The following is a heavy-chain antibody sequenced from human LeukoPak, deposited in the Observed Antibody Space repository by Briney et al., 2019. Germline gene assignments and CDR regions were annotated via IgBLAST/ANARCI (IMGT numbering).Heavy chain of an antibody. CDR2: ISYDGSNK. Sequence: PGRSLRLSCAASGFTFSSYAMHWVRQAPGKGLEWVAVISYDGSNKYYADSVKGRFTISRDNSKNTLYLQMNSLRSEDTAVYYCARRRSSEVGAIPPNWFDPWGQGTLVTVSS. D-gene: IGHD1-26*01. CDR1: GFTFSSYA. J-gene: IGHJ5*02. CDR3: ARRRSSEVGAIPPNWFDP. V-gene: IGHV3-30-3*01.